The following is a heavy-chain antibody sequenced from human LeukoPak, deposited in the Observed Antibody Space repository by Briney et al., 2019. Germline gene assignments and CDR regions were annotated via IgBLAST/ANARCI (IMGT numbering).Heavy chain of an antibody. D-gene: IGHD6-13*01. CDR2: IRYDGSNK. V-gene: IGHV3-30*02. CDR3: AKDQWEAAAGRETYYYYYYVDV. J-gene: IGHJ6*03. Sequence: GGSLRLSCAASGFTFSSYGMHWVRQAPGKGLEWVAFIRYDGSNKYYADSVKGRFTISRDNSKNTLYLQMNSLRAEDTAVYYCAKDQWEAAAGRETYYYYYYVDVWGKGTTVTVSS. CDR1: GFTFSSYG.